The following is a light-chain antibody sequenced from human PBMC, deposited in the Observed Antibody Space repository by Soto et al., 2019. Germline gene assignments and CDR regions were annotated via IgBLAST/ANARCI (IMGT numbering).Light chain of an antibody. V-gene: IGKV3D-15*01. CDR2: GAS. J-gene: IGKJ1*01. Sequence: EIVMTQSPATLSVSPGERATLSCRASQSVSSNLAWYQQKPGQAPRLLIYGASTRATGIPARFSGSGSGTELTLTINSLQPEDFEVDHCQQYKDWPTTFGQGTKVDIK. CDR1: QSVSSN. CDR3: QQYKDWPTT.